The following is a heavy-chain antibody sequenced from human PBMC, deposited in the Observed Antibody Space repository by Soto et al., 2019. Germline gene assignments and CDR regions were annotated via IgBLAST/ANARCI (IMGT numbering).Heavy chain of an antibody. CDR3: TRDIWGFREPWFDP. V-gene: IGHV4-34*01. Sequence: PSETLSLTCAVYGGSFSGYYWSWIRQPPGKGLEWIGEINHSGSTNYNPSLKSRVTISVDTSKNQFSLKLSSVTAADTAVYYCTRDIWGFREPWFDPWGQGTLVTVSS. J-gene: IGHJ5*02. CDR2: INHSGST. CDR1: GGSFSGYY. D-gene: IGHD3-10*01.